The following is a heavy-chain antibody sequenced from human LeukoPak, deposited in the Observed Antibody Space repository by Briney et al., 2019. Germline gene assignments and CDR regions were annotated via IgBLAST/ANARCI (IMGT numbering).Heavy chain of an antibody. D-gene: IGHD5-18*01. CDR3: ARAPVFGYSYGYTGRYYFDY. J-gene: IGHJ4*02. V-gene: IGHV4-59*12. CDR1: GGSISSYY. Sequence: SETLSLTCTVSGGSISSYYWSWIRQPPGKGLEWIGYIYYSGSTYYNPSLKSRVTISVDTSKNQFSLKLSSVTAADTAVYYCARAPVFGYSYGYTGRYYFDYWGQGTLVTVSS. CDR2: IYYSGST.